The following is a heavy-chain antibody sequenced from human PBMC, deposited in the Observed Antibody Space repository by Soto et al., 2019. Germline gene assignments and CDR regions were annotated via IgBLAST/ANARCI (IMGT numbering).Heavy chain of an antibody. J-gene: IGHJ4*02. CDR2: IYHSGST. D-gene: IGHD3-9*01. Sequence: LETLPLTCAVSGGSISSSNWWSWVRQTPGKGLEWIGEIYHSGSTNYNPSLKSRVTISVDKSKNQFSLKLSSVTAADTAVYYCARDRRYFDWSMGYFDYWGQGTLVTVSS. V-gene: IGHV4-4*02. CDR3: ARDRRYFDWSMGYFDY. CDR1: GGSISSSNW.